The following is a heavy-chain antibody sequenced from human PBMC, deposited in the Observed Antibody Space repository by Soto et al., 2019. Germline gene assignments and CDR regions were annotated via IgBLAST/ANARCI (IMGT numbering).Heavy chain of an antibody. Sequence: PGGSLRLSCAASGFTFGSYAMSWVRQAPGKGLEWVSAISGSGVSTYYADSVKGRFTISRDNSKNTLYLQMNSLRAEDTAVYYCAKSPGMYYYDSSGYYHYDYWGQGTLVTVSS. J-gene: IGHJ4*02. CDR3: AKSPGMYYYDSSGYYHYDY. V-gene: IGHV3-23*01. CDR2: ISGSGVST. D-gene: IGHD3-22*01. CDR1: GFTFGSYA.